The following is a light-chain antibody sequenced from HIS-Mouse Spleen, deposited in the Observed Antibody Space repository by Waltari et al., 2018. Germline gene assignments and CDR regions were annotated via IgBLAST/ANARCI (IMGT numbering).Light chain of an antibody. CDR3: SSYTSSSFNVV. Sequence: QSALTQPAPVSGSPGQSTTISCTGTSSDDGGSNDVSWYQQHPGKAPKLMIYDVSNRPSGVSNRFSGSKSGNTASLTISGLQAEDEADYYCSSYTSSSFNVVFGGGTKLTVL. CDR1: SSDDGGSND. CDR2: DVS. V-gene: IGLV2-14*03. J-gene: IGLJ2*01.